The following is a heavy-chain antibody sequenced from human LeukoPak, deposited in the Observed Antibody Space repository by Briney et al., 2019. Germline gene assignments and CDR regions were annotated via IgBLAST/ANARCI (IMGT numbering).Heavy chain of an antibody. CDR1: GYSISSGYY. CDR2: IYHSGST. Sequence: PSETLSLTCTVSGYSISSGYYWGWIRLPPGKGLEWIGSIYHSGSTYYNPSLKSRVTISVDTSKNQFSLKLSSVTAADTAVYYCARDLGPTRDFDYWGQGTLVTVSS. V-gene: IGHV4-38-2*02. J-gene: IGHJ4*02. CDR3: ARDLGPTRDFDY. D-gene: IGHD2-15*01.